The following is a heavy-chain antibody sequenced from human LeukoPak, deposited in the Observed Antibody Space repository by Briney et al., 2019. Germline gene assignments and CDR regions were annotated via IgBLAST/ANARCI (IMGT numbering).Heavy chain of an antibody. Sequence: PGGSLRLSCAASGFTVSSNYMSWVRQAPGKGLEWVSVIYSGGSTYYADSVKGRFTISRDNSKNTLYLQMNSLRAEDTAVYYCAAHGGGYYYVGSGSPPFAYWGQGTLVTVSP. CDR3: AAHGGGYYYVGSGSPPFAY. CDR1: GFTVSSNY. D-gene: IGHD3-22*01. J-gene: IGHJ4*02. V-gene: IGHV3-53*01. CDR2: IYSGGST.